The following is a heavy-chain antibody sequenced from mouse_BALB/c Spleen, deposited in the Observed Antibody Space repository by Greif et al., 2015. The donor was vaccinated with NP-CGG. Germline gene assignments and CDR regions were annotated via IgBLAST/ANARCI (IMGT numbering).Heavy chain of an antibody. J-gene: IGHJ1*01. D-gene: IGHD1-1*02. CDR1: GYTFTNYW. CDR3: ARVVRGWYFDV. V-gene: IGHV1-63*02. Sequence: VKLMESGAELVRPGTSVKISCKASGYTFTNYWLGWVKQRPGHGLEWIGDIYPGGGYTNYNEKFKGKATLTADTSSSTAYMQLSSLTSEDSAVYFCARVVRGWYFDVWGAGTTVTVSS. CDR2: IYPGGGYT.